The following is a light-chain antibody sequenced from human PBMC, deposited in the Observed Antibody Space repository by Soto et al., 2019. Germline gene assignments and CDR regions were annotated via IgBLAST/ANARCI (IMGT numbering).Light chain of an antibody. CDR1: HDISGY. CDR2: DAS. CDR3: QQCNNVPIT. V-gene: IGKV1-33*01. J-gene: IGKJ5*01. Sequence: DIQMTQSPSSLSASIGDRVTITWPASHDISGYLSWYQQKPGKPPKLLIHDASHLEAGVSPRFSGSGSGTDFTFTINDLQPEDAATYYCQQCNNVPITLGQGTRLEIK.